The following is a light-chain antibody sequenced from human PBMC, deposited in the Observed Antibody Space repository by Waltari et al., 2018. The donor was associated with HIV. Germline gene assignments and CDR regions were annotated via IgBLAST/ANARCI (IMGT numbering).Light chain of an antibody. CDR1: QDIRHY. CDR2: SAS. Sequence: DFQMTQSPSSLSASVGERVTITCRASQDIRHYVAWYQQKSGRVPKLLLHSASTLQSGVPSRFSGTGSGTEFTLTISSLQPDDVATYYCQKYNSVVSFGGGTKVEL. CDR3: QKYNSVVS. V-gene: IGKV1-27*01. J-gene: IGKJ4*01.